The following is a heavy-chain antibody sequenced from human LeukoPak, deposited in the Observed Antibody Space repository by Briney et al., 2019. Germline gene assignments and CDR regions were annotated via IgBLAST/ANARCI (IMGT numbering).Heavy chain of an antibody. Sequence: GGSLRLSCAASGFTFSSYGMHWVRQAPGKGLEWVAVIWYDGSNKYYADSVKGRFTISRDNAKNTVYLQMNSLRAEDTAVYYCAKDYYGSVDYWGQGTLVTVSS. V-gene: IGHV3-33*03. J-gene: IGHJ4*02. CDR2: IWYDGSNK. D-gene: IGHD3-10*01. CDR1: GFTFSSYG. CDR3: AKDYYGSVDY.